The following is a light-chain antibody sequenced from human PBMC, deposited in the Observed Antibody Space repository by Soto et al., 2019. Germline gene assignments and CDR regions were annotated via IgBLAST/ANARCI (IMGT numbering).Light chain of an antibody. V-gene: IGKV1-12*01. J-gene: IGKJ3*01. CDR2: AAS. CDR3: QHDNSLPFT. CDR1: QGVGSW. Sequence: IRMTQSPSSVSASVGDRVTITCRASQGVGSWVAWYQQKPGKAPRLLVYAASSLQGGVPSRFSGSGSATDFTLTISSLHTEDFATYYWQHDNSLPFTFGPGTKVDFK.